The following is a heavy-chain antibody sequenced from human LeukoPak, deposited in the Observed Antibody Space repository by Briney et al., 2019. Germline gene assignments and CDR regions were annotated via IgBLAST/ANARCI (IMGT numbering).Heavy chain of an antibody. CDR3: ARVQYPIVVVPAAPLGAFDI. CDR2: IIPIFGTA. Sequence: SVKVSCKASGGTFSSYAISWVRQAPGQGLEWMGGIIPIFGTANYAQKFQGRVTITADESTSTAYMELSSLRSEDTAVYYCARVQYPIVVVPAAPLGAFDIWGQGTMVTVSS. V-gene: IGHV1-69*13. D-gene: IGHD2-2*01. J-gene: IGHJ3*02. CDR1: GGTFSSYA.